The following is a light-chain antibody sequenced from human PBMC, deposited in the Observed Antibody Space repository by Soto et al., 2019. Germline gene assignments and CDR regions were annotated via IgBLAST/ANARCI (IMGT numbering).Light chain of an antibody. J-gene: IGLJ1*01. CDR2: GND. Sequence: QSVLTQPPSASGTPGQRVSVSCSGSSSNIGNNYVFWYQHLPGTAPKLLIYGNDQRPSGVSARFSGSKSGTSASLASSGLRSEDGADYYCAAWDDSLSGSYVFGPGTKLTVL. CDR3: AAWDDSLSGSYV. CDR1: SSNIGNNY. V-gene: IGLV1-47*01.